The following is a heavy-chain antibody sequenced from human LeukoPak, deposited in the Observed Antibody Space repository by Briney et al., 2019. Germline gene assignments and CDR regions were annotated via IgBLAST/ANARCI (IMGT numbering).Heavy chain of an antibody. V-gene: IGHV1-2*02. CDR2: INPNNGGT. CDR3: ARDHERNNNFFDP. CDR1: GYTFTAYD. J-gene: IGHJ5*02. Sequence: ASVKVSCKASGYTFTAYDIHWVRQAPGQGLEWMGWINPNNGGTNYAQKFQGRVTMTRDTSINTVYMELGRLRSDDTALYYCARDHERNNNFFDPWGQGTLVTVSS. D-gene: IGHD5-24*01.